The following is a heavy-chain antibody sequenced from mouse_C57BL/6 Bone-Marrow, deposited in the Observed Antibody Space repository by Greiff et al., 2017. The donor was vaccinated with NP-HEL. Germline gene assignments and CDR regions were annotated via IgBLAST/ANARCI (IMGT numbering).Heavy chain of an antibody. Sequence: QVQLKESGAELVRPGASVTLSCKASGYTFTDYEMHWVKQTPVHGLEWIGAIDPETGGTAYNQKFKGKAILTADKSSSTAYMELRSLTSEDSAVYYCTRLRQEAMDYGGQGTSVTVSS. CDR2: IDPETGGT. V-gene: IGHV1-15*01. J-gene: IGHJ4*01. D-gene: IGHD2-12*01. CDR1: GYTFTDYE. CDR3: TRLRQEAMDY.